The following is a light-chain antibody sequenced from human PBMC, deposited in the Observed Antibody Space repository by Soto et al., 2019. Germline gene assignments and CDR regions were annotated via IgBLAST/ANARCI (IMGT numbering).Light chain of an antibody. Sequence: SVLTQPASVSGSPGQSITISCTGTIIDLGNYNLVSWYQQHPGKAPKLMIFEVSKRPSGVSDRFSGSKSGNTASLTISGLQAEDEADYYCCSYGGYANVVFGGGTKLTVL. V-gene: IGLV2-23*02. CDR2: EVS. CDR1: IIDLGNYNL. CDR3: CSYGGYANVV. J-gene: IGLJ2*01.